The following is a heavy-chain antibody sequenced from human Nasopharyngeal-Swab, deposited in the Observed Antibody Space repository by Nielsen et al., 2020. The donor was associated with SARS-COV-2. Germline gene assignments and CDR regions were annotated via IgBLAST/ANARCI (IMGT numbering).Heavy chain of an antibody. J-gene: IGHJ3*02. CDR1: GYTFTSYY. CDR2: INPSGGST. Sequence: ASVKVSCKASGYTFTSYYMHWVRQAPGQGLEWMGIINPSGGSTTSAQKFQGRVTMTRNTSISTAYMELSSLRSEDTAVYYCARSLYYYDSSGYFSHAFDIWGQGTMVTVSS. D-gene: IGHD3-22*01. CDR3: ARSLYYYDSSGYFSHAFDI. V-gene: IGHV1-46*01.